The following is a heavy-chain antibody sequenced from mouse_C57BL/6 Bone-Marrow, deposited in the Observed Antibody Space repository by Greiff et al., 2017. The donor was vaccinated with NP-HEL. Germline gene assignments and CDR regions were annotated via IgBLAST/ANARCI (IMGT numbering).Heavy chain of an antibody. Sequence: LVESGAELVKPGASVKLSCKASGYTFTSYWMQWVKQRPGQGLEWIGEIDPSDSYTNYNQKFKGKATLTVDTSSSTAYMQLSSLTSEDSAVYYCARSDYYGSSHWYFDVWGTGTTVTVSS. CDR1: GYTFTSYW. D-gene: IGHD1-1*01. J-gene: IGHJ1*03. CDR2: IDPSDSYT. V-gene: IGHV1-50*01. CDR3: ARSDYYGSSHWYFDV.